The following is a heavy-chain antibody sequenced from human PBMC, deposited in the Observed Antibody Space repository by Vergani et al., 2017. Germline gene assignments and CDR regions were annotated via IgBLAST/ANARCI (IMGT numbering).Heavy chain of an antibody. D-gene: IGHD4-17*01. V-gene: IGHV3-9*01. CDR2: ISWNSGSK. CDR1: RFIFDDYA. CDR3: AKEMNHDYGGFDI. Sequence: EVQLVESGGGLVQPGRSLRLSCAASRFIFDDYAMHWVRQGPGKGLEWVSGISWNSGSKGYADSVKGRFTISRDSAKNSLYLQMNSLRAEDTALYYCAKEMNHDYGGFDIWGQGTMVTVSS. J-gene: IGHJ3*02.